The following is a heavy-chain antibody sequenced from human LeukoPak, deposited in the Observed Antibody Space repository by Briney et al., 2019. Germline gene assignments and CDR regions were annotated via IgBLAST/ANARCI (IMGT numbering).Heavy chain of an antibody. D-gene: IGHD5-18*01. CDR1: GYTFTSYY. CDR3: ARASGYSYDDANYYYYYGMDV. Sequence: GASVKVSCKASGYTFTSYYMHLVRQAPGQGLEWMGIINPSGGSTSYAQKFQGRVTMTRDTSTSTVYMELSSLRSEDTAVYYCARASGYSYDDANYYYYYGMDVWGQGTTVTVSS. J-gene: IGHJ6*02. CDR2: INPSGGST. V-gene: IGHV1-46*01.